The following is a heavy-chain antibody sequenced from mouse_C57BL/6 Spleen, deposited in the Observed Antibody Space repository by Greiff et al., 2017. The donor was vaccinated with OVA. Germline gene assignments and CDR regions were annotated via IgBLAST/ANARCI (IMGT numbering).Heavy chain of an antibody. J-gene: IGHJ4*01. D-gene: IGHD5-1-1*01. Sequence: EESGPGLVKPSQSLSLTCSVTGYSITSGYYWNWIRQFPGNKLEWMGYISYDGSNNYNPSLKNRISITRDTSKNQFFLKLNSVTTEDTATYYCAREIPYAMDYWGQGTSVTVSS. V-gene: IGHV3-6*01. CDR2: ISYDGSN. CDR3: AREIPYAMDY. CDR1: GYSITSGYY.